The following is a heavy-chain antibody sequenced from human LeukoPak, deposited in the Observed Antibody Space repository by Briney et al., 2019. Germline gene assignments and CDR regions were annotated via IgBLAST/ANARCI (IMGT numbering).Heavy chain of an antibody. CDR3: ARGPTGVSYYFDY. Sequence: SETLSLTCTVSGGSISSGSYYWSWIRQPAGKGLEWIGRIYTSGSTNYNPSLKSRVTISVDTSKNQFSLKLSSVTAADTAVYYCARGPTGVSYYFDYWGQGTLVTVSS. J-gene: IGHJ4*02. CDR1: GGSISSGSYY. CDR2: IYTSGST. D-gene: IGHD7-27*01. V-gene: IGHV4-61*02.